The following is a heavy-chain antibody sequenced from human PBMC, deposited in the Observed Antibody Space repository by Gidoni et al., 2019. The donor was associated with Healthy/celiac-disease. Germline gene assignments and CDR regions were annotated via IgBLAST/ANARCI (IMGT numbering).Heavy chain of an antibody. CDR1: GGSISSSSYY. CDR3: ASLGPYYDILTGSGY. D-gene: IGHD3-9*01. V-gene: IGHV4-39*01. Sequence: QLQLQESGPGLVKPSETLSLTCTVSGGSISSSSYYWGWIRQPPGKGLEWIGSIYYSGSTYYNPSLKSRVTISVDTSKNQFSLKLSSVTAADTAVYYCASLGPYYDILTGSGYWGQGTLVTVSS. J-gene: IGHJ4*02. CDR2: IYYSGST.